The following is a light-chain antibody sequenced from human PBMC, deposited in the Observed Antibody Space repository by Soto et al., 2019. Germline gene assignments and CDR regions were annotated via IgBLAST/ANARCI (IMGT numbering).Light chain of an antibody. CDR2: DAS. Sequence: PGERATLSCRASQSVSSSLAWYQQKPGQAPRLLIYDASNRATGIPARFSGSGSGTDFTLTISSLEPEDFAVYYCQQRSNWPLTFGGGTKLEIK. CDR3: QQRSNWPLT. V-gene: IGKV3-11*01. J-gene: IGKJ4*01. CDR1: QSVSSS.